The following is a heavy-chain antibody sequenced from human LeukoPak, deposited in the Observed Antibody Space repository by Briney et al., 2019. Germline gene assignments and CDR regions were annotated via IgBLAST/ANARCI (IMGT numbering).Heavy chain of an antibody. D-gene: IGHD3-3*01. Sequence: GGSLRLSCAASGFTFDNYTMSWIRQTPGKGLEWVSGVRSRSTATYYADCAKGRFTISRDNSKNTLNLQMNSLRAEDTAMYYCAKGHYPYDRVVELVDSWGQGTLVTVSS. V-gene: IGHV3-23*01. CDR2: VRSRSTAT. CDR3: AKGHYPYDRVVELVDS. J-gene: IGHJ4*02. CDR1: GFTFDNYT.